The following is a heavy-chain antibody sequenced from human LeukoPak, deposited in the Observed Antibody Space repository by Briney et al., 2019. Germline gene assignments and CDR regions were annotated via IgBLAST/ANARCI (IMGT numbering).Heavy chain of an antibody. Sequence: PSETLSLTCTVSGGSISSYYWSWIRQPPGKGLEWIGYIYYSGSTNYNPSLKSRVTISVDTSKNQFSLKLSSVTPEDTAVYYCARDKIAAYFDYWGQGTLVTVSS. CDR2: IYYSGST. D-gene: IGHD6-13*01. CDR3: ARDKIAAYFDY. V-gene: IGHV4-59*12. CDR1: GGSISSYY. J-gene: IGHJ4*02.